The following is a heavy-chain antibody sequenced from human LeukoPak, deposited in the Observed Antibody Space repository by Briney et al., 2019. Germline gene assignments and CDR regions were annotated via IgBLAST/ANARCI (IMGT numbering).Heavy chain of an antibody. CDR2: IYHSGST. D-gene: IGHD6-13*01. J-gene: IGHJ5*02. Sequence: SETLSLTCTVSGGSISSGGYYWSWIRQPPGKGLEWIGYIYHSGSTYYNPSLKSRVTISVDRSKNQFSLKLSSVTAADTAVYYCARRAAAAGRALNNWFDPWGQGTLVTVSS. V-gene: IGHV4-30-2*01. CDR3: ARRAAAAGRALNNWFDP. CDR1: GGSISSGGYY.